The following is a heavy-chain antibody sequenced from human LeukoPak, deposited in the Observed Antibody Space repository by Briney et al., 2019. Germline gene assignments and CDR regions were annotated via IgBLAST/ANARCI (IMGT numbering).Heavy chain of an antibody. Sequence: GGSLRLSCAASGFTFSSYSMNWVRQAPGKGLEWVSSISSSSSYIYYADSVKGRFTISRDNAKNSLYLRMNSLRAEDTAVYYCATVGGIWFGEFYGMDVWGQGTTVTVSS. CDR1: GFTFSSYS. J-gene: IGHJ6*02. CDR2: ISSSSSYI. V-gene: IGHV3-21*04. CDR3: ATVGGIWFGEFYGMDV. D-gene: IGHD3-10*01.